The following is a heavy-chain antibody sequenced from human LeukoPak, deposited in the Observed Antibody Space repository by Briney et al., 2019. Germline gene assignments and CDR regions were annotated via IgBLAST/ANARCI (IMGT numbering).Heavy chain of an antibody. D-gene: IGHD3-10*01. CDR1: GFTFSSYA. CDR2: ISGSGGST. J-gene: IGHJ4*02. CDR3: AKDGSGSYELDY. V-gene: IGHV3-23*01. Sequence: GGSLRLSCAASGFTFSSYAMSWVRQAPGKGLEWVSAISGSGGSTYYADSVKGRFTISRDNSKNTLYLQMNSLRAEDTSVYYCAKDGSGSYELDYWGQGTLVTVSS.